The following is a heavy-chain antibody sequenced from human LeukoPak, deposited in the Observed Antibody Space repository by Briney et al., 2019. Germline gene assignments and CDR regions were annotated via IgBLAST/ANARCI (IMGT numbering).Heavy chain of an antibody. J-gene: IGHJ4*02. CDR3: ARGYCINGVCWTPGL. D-gene: IGHD2-8*01. Sequence: PGGSLRLSCAASGFTVSSNYMSWVRQAPGKGLVWVSRIKTDGSSSSYADSVKGRFTISRDNAKDTLYLQMNSLRAEDTAVYYCARGYCINGVCWTPGLWGQGTLVTVSP. CDR2: IKTDGSSS. CDR1: GFTVSSNY. V-gene: IGHV3-74*01.